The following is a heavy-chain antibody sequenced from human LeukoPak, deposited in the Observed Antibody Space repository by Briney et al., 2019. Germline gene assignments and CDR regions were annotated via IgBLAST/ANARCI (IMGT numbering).Heavy chain of an antibody. V-gene: IGHV1-2*02. Sequence: ASVKVSCKASGYTFTGYIMHWVRQAPGQGLEWMGWINPNSGGTNCAQKFQGRVTMTRDTSISTAYMELSRLRSDDTAVYYCARVTEYDFWSGYYTPYYYYMDVWGKGTTVTVSS. J-gene: IGHJ6*03. CDR2: INPNSGGT. CDR3: ARVTEYDFWSGYYTPYYYYMDV. D-gene: IGHD3-3*01. CDR1: GYTFTGYI.